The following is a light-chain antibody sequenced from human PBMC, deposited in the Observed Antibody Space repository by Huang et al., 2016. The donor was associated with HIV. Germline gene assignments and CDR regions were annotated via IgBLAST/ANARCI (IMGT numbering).Light chain of an antibody. Sequence: DIVLTQSPATLSLSPGERATLSCRASQSVSRYLAWYQQKPGQVPRLGIYDASNRASDIPARFNGSGSGTDFTLTISNLEPEDFAIYYCQQRNDWRQITFGQGTRLDI. J-gene: IGKJ5*01. CDR1: QSVSRY. V-gene: IGKV3-11*01. CDR2: DAS. CDR3: QQRNDWRQIT.